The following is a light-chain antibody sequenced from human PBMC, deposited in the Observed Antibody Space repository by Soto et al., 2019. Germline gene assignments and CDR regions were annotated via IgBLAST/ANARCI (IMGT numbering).Light chain of an antibody. Sequence: ETVLTQSPGTLSLSPGERATLSCRASQRVNSNYLAWYQQKPGQAPRLLIYAASSRATGIPDRFSGSGSGTDFTLTISRLGPEDFVVYYCHQYGNSPRTFGPGTKVDIK. J-gene: IGKJ1*01. CDR1: QRVNSNY. CDR3: HQYGNSPRT. V-gene: IGKV3-20*01. CDR2: AAS.